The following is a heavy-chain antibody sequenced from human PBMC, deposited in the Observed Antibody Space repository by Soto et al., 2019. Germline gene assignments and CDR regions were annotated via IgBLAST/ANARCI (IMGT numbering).Heavy chain of an antibody. Sequence: QVQLVDSGGGVVQPGRSLRLSCRTSGFLFNTYSMHWVRQAPGKGLEWVAVMSHDGSSTYYADSVKGRFTISRDNSKNTLYLQMNSLSPDDTAVYYCARPGSGYDVLTGYYFYYYHAMDVWGQGTTVIVSS. D-gene: IGHD3-9*01. CDR1: GFLFNTYS. CDR3: ARPGSGYDVLTGYYFYYYHAMDV. J-gene: IGHJ6*02. V-gene: IGHV3-30-3*01. CDR2: MSHDGSST.